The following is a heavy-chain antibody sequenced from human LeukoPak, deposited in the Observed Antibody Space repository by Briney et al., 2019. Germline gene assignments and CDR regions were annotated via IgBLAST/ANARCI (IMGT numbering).Heavy chain of an antibody. Sequence: GGSLRLSCAASGFTFSSYGMNWVHQAPGKGLEWVAFIRYDGRNKYYADSVKGRFTISRDNSKNTLYLQMNSLRAEDTAVYYCARDPPSRGTRYFDYWGQGTLVTVSS. J-gene: IGHJ4*02. CDR3: ARDPPSRGTRYFDY. V-gene: IGHV3-30*02. CDR2: IRYDGRNK. CDR1: GFTFSSYG. D-gene: IGHD3-16*01.